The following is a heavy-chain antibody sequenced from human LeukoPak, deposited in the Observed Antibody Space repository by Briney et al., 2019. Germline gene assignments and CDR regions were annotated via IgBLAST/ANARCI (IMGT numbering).Heavy chain of an antibody. Sequence: PGGSLRLSCAASGLTVSSNYMSWVRQAPGKGLEWVSAIYSGGSTYYAESVKGRFTISRDNSKNTLYLQMKSLRAEDTAVYYCAREFEVAGLAMDVWGKGTTVTVSS. D-gene: IGHD6-19*01. CDR1: GLTVSSNY. V-gene: IGHV3-53*01. CDR3: AREFEVAGLAMDV. CDR2: IYSGGST. J-gene: IGHJ6*04.